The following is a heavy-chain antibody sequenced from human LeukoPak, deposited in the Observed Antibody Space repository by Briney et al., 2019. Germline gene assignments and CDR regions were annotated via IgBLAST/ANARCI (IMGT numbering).Heavy chain of an antibody. J-gene: IGHJ4*02. CDR1: GDSISSGSYY. CDR3: ARRRFMTDASDY. V-gene: IGHV4-61*01. Sequence: SETLSLTCTVSGDSISSGSYYWSWIRQPPGKGLEWIGDIYYSGSTNYNSSLESRVTISVDTSKNQFSLRLSSVTAADTAVYYCARRRFMTDASDYWGQGTLVTVSS. D-gene: IGHD3-16*01. CDR2: IYYSGST.